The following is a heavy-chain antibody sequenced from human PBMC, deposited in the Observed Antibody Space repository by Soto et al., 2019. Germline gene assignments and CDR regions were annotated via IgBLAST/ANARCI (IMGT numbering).Heavy chain of an antibody. V-gene: IGHV3-7*01. CDR2: IKQDGSEK. CDR1: GFTFSSYW. J-gene: IGHJ4*02. D-gene: IGHD6-19*01. Sequence: ESGGGLVQPGGSLRLSCAASGFTFSSYWMSWVRQAPGKGLEWVANIKQDGSEKYYVDSVKGRFTISRDNAKNSLYLQMNCLRAEETAVYYCARRGTIAVAGASDYWGQGTLVTVSS. CDR3: ARRGTIAVAGASDY.